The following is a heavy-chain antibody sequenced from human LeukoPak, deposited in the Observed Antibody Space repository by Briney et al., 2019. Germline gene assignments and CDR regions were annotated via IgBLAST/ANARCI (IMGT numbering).Heavy chain of an antibody. J-gene: IGHJ4*02. CDR3: ARMKVIKGASLDY. Sequence: GGSLRLSCAASGFTFSSYGMHWVRQAPGKGLEWVAVISFDETKKYYADSVKGRFTISRDNSNNTLFLQMNSVKTEDTAVYFCARMKVIKGASLDYWGQGSLVTVSS. D-gene: IGHD2-21*01. CDR1: GFTFSSYG. V-gene: IGHV3-30*03. CDR2: ISFDETKK.